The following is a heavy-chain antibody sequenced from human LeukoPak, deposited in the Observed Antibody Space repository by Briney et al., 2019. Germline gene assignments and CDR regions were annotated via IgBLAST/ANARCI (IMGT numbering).Heavy chain of an antibody. V-gene: IGHV3-7*01. CDR1: GFSFSTHW. D-gene: IGHD6-13*01. Sequence: GGSLRLSCAASGFSFSTHWMSWFRQAPGKGLEWVALIKQDGSVIHYVDSVKGRFTISRDNAKNSLYLQMNSLRAEDTAVYYCARTYSSSWYYFDYWGQGTLVTVSS. CDR2: IKQDGSVI. CDR3: ARTYSSSWYYFDY. J-gene: IGHJ4*02.